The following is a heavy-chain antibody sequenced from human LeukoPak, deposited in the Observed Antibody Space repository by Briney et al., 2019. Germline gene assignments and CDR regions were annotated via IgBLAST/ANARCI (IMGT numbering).Heavy chain of an antibody. CDR2: ISGSGGST. V-gene: IGHV3-23*01. CDR3: AKRISTAGIAAAGTRED. CDR1: GFTFSSYA. J-gene: IGHJ4*02. Sequence: GGSLRLSCAAFGFTFSSYAMSWVRQAPGKGLEWVSAISGSGGSTYYADSVKGRFTISRDNSKNTLYLQMNSLRAEDTAVYYCAKRISTAGIAAAGTREDWGQGTLVTVSS. D-gene: IGHD6-13*01.